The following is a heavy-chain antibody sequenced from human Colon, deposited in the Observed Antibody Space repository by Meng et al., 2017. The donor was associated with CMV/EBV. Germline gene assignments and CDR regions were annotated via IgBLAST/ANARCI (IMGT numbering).Heavy chain of an antibody. CDR3: ARELARGGY. CDR1: GYTFTNFG. J-gene: IGHJ4*02. V-gene: IGHV1-18*01. Sequence: QVQLGQSGAEGQKPGASVKVSCKTSGYTFTNFGISWVRQAPGQGLEWMAYISPYNGDTNYAQRFQGRVALTTDTSTSTVYMELGSLTSDDTAMYYCARELARGGYWGQGTLVTVSS. CDR2: ISPYNGDT.